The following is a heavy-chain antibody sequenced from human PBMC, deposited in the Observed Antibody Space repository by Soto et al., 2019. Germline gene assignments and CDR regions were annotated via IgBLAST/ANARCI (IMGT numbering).Heavy chain of an antibody. Sequence: GGSLRLSCAASGFTFSSYSMNWVRQAPGKGLEWVSSISSSSSYIYYADSVKGRFTISRDNAKNSLYLQMNSLRAEDTAVYYCARGSLHCSSTSCYSDYYYYGMDVWGQGTTVTVSS. CDR3: ARGSLHCSSTSCYSDYYYYGMDV. CDR2: ISSSSSYI. CDR1: GFTFSSYS. D-gene: IGHD2-2*01. V-gene: IGHV3-21*01. J-gene: IGHJ6*02.